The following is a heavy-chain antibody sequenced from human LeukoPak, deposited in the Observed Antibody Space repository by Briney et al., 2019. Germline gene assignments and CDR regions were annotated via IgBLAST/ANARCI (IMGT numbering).Heavy chain of an antibody. CDR2: IWYDGSNK. CDR3: ARAGYCSSTSCGGLDY. D-gene: IGHD2-2*01. J-gene: IGHJ4*02. Sequence: GRSLRLSCAASGFTFSSYGMHWVRQAPGKGLEWVAVIWYDGSNKYYADSVKGRFTISRDNSKNTLCLQMNSLRAEDTAVYYCARAGYCSSTSCGGLDYWGQGTLSPSPQ. CDR1: GFTFSSYG. V-gene: IGHV3-33*01.